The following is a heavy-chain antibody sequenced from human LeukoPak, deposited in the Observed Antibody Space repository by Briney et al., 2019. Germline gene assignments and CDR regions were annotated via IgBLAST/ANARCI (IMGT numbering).Heavy chain of an antibody. Sequence: ASVKVSCKASGYTFTSYGISWVRQAPGQGLEWMGWISAYNGNTNYAQKLQGRVTMTTDTSTSTAYMELRSLRSDDTAVYYCARVPVAGLYYYYGMDVWGQGTTVTVSS. CDR1: GYTFTSYG. CDR2: ISAYNGNT. V-gene: IGHV1-18*01. J-gene: IGHJ6*02. D-gene: IGHD6-19*01. CDR3: ARVPVAGLYYYYGMDV.